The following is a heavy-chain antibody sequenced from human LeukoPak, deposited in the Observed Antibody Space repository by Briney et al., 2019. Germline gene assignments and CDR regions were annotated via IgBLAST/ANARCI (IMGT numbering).Heavy chain of an antibody. V-gene: IGHV3-74*01. CDR3: AREGGDYDILTGYYSS. J-gene: IGHJ4*02. Sequence: PGGSLRLSCAASGFTFSSYWMHWVRQAPGKGLVWVSRINSDGSGTSYADSVKGRFTISRDNAKNTLYLQMNSLRAEDTAVYYCAREGGDYDILTGYYSSWGQGTLVTVSS. CDR1: GFTFSSYW. D-gene: IGHD3-9*01. CDR2: INSDGSGT.